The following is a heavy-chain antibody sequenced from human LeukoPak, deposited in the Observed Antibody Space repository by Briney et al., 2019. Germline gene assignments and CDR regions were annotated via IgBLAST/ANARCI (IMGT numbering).Heavy chain of an antibody. CDR2: INHDGNDI. V-gene: IGHV3-21*05. D-gene: IGHD1-1*01. CDR3: AGDGTGVLPGDAFDI. CDR1: GFTFSTHS. J-gene: IGHJ3*02. Sequence: GGFLRLSCAASGFTFSTHSMNWVRQAPGKGLEWVSYINHDGNDIYYGESVKGRFTISRDNAKNSLYLQIHTLRAEDTAVYYCAGDGTGVLPGDAFDIWSQGTMVTVSS.